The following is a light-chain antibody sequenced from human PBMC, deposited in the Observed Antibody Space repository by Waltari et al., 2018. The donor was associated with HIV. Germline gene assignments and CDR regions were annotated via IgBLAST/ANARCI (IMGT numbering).Light chain of an antibody. J-gene: IGLJ2*01. CDR2: EVS. CDR1: SSDVGGYKY. CDR3: SAYTSDSTPVV. Sequence: QSALTQPASVSRSPGQSITISCTGTSSDVGGYKYVSWYQQHPGKAPKLTIYEVSNRPSGVSNRFSGSKSGNTASLTISGLQAEDEADYYCSAYTSDSTPVVFGGGTKLTVL. V-gene: IGLV2-14*01.